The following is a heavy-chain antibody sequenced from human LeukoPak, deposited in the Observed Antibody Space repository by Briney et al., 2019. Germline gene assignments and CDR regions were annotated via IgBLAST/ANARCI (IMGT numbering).Heavy chain of an antibody. CDR2: INPNSGGT. J-gene: IGHJ6*02. V-gene: IGHV1-2*04. CDR3: ARVLYCSGGSCYGMDV. D-gene: IGHD2-15*01. Sequence: GASVEVSCKASGYTFTGYYMHWVRQAPGQGLEWMGWINPNSGGTNYAQKFQGWVTMTRDTSISTAYMELSRLRSDDTAVYYCARVLYCSGGSCYGMDVWGQGTTVTVSS. CDR1: GYTFTGYY.